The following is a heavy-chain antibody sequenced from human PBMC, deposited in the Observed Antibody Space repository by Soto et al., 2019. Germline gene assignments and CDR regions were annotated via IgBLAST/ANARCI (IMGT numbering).Heavy chain of an antibody. D-gene: IGHD1-26*01. Sequence: EVHLLESGGGSVQPGESLRLSCAASGFIFSAYAMSWVRQAPGKGLEWVSFISGTSGRTYYADSVKDRFTISRDNSKNTLYLQMNSLRAEDTAVYYCAKGDWEKAAWGQGTMVTVSS. J-gene: IGHJ4*03. CDR1: GFIFSAYA. CDR3: AKGDWEKAA. CDR2: ISGTSGRT. V-gene: IGHV3-23*01.